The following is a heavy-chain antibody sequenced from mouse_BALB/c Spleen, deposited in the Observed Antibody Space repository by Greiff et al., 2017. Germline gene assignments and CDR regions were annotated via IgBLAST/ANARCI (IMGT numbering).Heavy chain of an antibody. Sequence: VQLQQSGAELVKPGASVKLSCTASGFNIKDTYMHWVKQRPEQGLEWIGRIDPANGNTKYDPKFQGKATITADTSSNTAYLQLSSLTSEDTAVYYCARLTPYWYFDVWGAGTTVTVAA. CDR1: GFNIKDTY. CDR2: IDPANGNT. D-gene: IGHD4-1*01. V-gene: IGHV14-3*02. J-gene: IGHJ1*01. CDR3: ARLTPYWYFDV.